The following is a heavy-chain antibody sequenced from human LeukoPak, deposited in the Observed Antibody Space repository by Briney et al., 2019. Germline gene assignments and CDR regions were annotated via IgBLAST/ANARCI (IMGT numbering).Heavy chain of an antibody. D-gene: IGHD3-22*01. CDR2: ISYDGSNK. J-gene: IGHJ5*01. CDR1: GFIFSTYA. Sequence: PGGSLRLSCAASGFIFSTYAMHWVRQAPGKGLEWVAFISYDGSNKYYADSVKGRFTISRDNSKNTLYLQMNSLRAEDTAVYYCARDRDYYDTSGIGSWGQGTLVTVSS. CDR3: ARDRDYYDTSGIGS. V-gene: IGHV3-30-3*01.